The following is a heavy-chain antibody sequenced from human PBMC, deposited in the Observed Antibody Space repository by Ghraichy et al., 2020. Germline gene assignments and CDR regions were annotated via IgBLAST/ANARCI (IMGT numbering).Heavy chain of an antibody. V-gene: IGHV1-69*13. D-gene: IGHD3-22*01. CDR2: ISPIFGTA. CDR3: AGDSDSSGYPRAFDI. Sequence: SVKVSCKASGGTFSSYAISWVRQAPGQGLEWMGGISPIFGTANYAQKFPGRVTITADESTSPAYMELSSLRAEDTTVYYCAGDSDSSGYPRAFDIWGEGRMGTVSS. J-gene: IGHJ3*02. CDR1: GGTFSSYA.